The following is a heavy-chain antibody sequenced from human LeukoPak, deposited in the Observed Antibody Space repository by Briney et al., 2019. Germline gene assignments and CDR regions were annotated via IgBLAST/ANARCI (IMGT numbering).Heavy chain of an antibody. Sequence: ASVKVSCKVSGYTLTELSMHWVRQAPGKGLEWMGGFDPEDGETIYAQKFQGRVTMTEDTSTDTAYMELSSLRSEGTAVYYCATGNKWLLLSYFDYWGQGTLVTVSS. CDR2: FDPEDGET. V-gene: IGHV1-24*01. CDR3: ATGNKWLLLSYFDY. J-gene: IGHJ4*02. CDR1: GYTLTELS. D-gene: IGHD3-22*01.